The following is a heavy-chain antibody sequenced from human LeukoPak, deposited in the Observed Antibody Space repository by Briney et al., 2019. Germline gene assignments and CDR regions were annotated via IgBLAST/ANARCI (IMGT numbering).Heavy chain of an antibody. CDR2: IIPILGIA. CDR1: GYTFTSYG. V-gene: IGHV1-69*04. J-gene: IGHJ4*02. D-gene: IGHD3-10*01. CDR3: ARGYYEYGSGSQDY. Sequence: ASVKVSCKASGYTFTSYGISWVRQAPGQGLEWVGRIIPILGIANYAQKFQGRVTITADKSTSTAYMELSSLGSEDTAVYYCARGYYEYGSGSQDYWGQGTLVTVSS.